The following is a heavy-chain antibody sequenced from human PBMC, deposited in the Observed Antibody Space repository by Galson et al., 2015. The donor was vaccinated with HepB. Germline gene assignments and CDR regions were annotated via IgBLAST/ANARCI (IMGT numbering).Heavy chain of an antibody. Sequence: SVKVSCKASGYTFTSYAMHWVRQAPGQRLEWMGWINAGNGNTNYAQKLQGRVTMTTDTSTSTAYMELRSMRSDDTAVYYCARVRGEVIRPYDFWSGPPDAFDIWGQGTMVTVSS. CDR2: INAGNGNT. CDR1: GYTFTSYA. CDR3: ARVRGEVIRPYDFWSGPPDAFDI. J-gene: IGHJ3*02. D-gene: IGHD3-3*01. V-gene: IGHV1-3*01.